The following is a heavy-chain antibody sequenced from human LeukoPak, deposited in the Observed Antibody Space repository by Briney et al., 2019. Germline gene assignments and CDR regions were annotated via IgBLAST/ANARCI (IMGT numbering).Heavy chain of an antibody. V-gene: IGHV3-30*04. Sequence: GGSLRLSCAASGFTFSSYAMSWVRQAPGKGLEWVAVISYDGSNKYYADSVKGRFTISRDNSKNTLYLQMNSLRAEDTAVYYCASDDSSGYPTYFQHWGQGTLVTVSS. CDR1: GFTFSSYA. J-gene: IGHJ1*01. CDR3: ASDDSSGYPTYFQH. D-gene: IGHD3-22*01. CDR2: ISYDGSNK.